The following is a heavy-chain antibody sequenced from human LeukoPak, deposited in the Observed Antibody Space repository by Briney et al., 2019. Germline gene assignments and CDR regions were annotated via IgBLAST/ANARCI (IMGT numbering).Heavy chain of an antibody. D-gene: IGHD6-19*01. CDR2: ITSSSNYI. Sequence: PGGSLRLSCTASGFIFSSYTMNWVRQAPGKGLEWVSSITSSSNYIYYADSMKGRFTISRDNAKNSLYLQMNSLRAEDTAVYYCARDAYSSSSFDYWGQGTLDTVSS. CDR1: GFIFSSYT. J-gene: IGHJ4*02. CDR3: ARDAYSSSSFDY. V-gene: IGHV3-21*01.